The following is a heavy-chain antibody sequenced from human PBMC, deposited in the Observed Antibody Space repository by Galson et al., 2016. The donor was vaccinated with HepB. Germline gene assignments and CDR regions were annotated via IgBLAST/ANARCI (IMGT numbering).Heavy chain of an antibody. D-gene: IGHD3-3*01. J-gene: IGHJ6*02. CDR2: VSGSGRST. V-gene: IGHV3-23*01. CDR3: AKYERFLEWLLPTYYYYAMDV. Sequence: SLRLSCAASGFSFSSFAMGWVRQAPGKGLEWVSVVSGSGRSTYYAHSVKGRFTISRDNSQSTLYLQMNSLRAEDTAVYYCAKYERFLEWLLPTYYYYAMDVWGQGTTVTVSS. CDR1: GFSFSSFA.